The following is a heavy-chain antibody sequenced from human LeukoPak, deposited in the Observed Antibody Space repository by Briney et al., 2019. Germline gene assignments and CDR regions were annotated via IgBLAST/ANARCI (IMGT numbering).Heavy chain of an antibody. D-gene: IGHD1-26*01. J-gene: IGHJ4*02. CDR1: GGSISSYY. CDR3: AKERILYSGSYAY. CDR2: ISGSGGST. Sequence: PSETLSLTCTVSGGSISSYYWSWVRQAPGKGLEWVSAISGSGGSTSYADSVKGRFTISRDNSKNTLYLQMNSLRAEDTAVYYCAKERILYSGSYAYWGQGTLVTVSS. V-gene: IGHV3-23*01.